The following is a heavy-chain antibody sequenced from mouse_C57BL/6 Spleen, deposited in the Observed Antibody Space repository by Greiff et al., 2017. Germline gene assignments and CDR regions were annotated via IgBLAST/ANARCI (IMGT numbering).Heavy chain of an antibody. CDR3: ARYRWWLPGSY. CDR2: INPGSGDT. Sequence: VQGVESGAELVRPGTSVKVSCKASGYAFTNYLIEWVKQRPGKGLEWIGVINPGSGDTNYNEKFKGKSTLTADKSSSTAYMQLSSLTSEDSAVYFCARYRWWLPGSYRGQGTTLSVSS. V-gene: IGHV1-54*01. CDR1: GYAFTNYL. D-gene: IGHD1-1*02. J-gene: IGHJ2*01.